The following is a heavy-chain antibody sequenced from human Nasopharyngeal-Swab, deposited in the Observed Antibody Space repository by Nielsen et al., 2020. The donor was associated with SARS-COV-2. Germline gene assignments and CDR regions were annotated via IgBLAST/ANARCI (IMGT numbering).Heavy chain of an antibody. J-gene: IGHJ6*02. D-gene: IGHD3-3*01. V-gene: IGHV3-21*01. CDR1: GFTFNNYN. CDR3: ARDGLDYDFWSAYFMDI. CDR2: ISSSSSYI. Sequence: GSLRLSCAASGFTFNNYNFNWVRQAPGKGLEWVSSISSSSSYIYYADSVKGRFTISRDNAKNSLYLQMNSLRAEDTAVYYCARDGLDYDFWSAYFMDIWGQGTTVTVSS.